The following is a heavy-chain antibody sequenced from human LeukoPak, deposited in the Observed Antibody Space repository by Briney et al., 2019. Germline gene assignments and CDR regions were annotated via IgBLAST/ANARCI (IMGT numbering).Heavy chain of an antibody. Sequence: PSETLSLTCTVSGGSISGSYWSWIRQPPGRTLEWIGYIHDSGLTDYNLSLESRLTISVDMSKNQFSLQLTHVTAADTAVYYCARHDTVLQGGGYDYWGQGTLVTVSS. CDR1: GGSISGSY. J-gene: IGHJ4*02. CDR3: ARHDTVLQGGGYDY. D-gene: IGHD2-8*01. V-gene: IGHV4-59*08. CDR2: IHDSGLT.